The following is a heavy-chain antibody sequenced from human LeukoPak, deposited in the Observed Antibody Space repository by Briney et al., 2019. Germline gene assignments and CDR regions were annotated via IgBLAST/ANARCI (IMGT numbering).Heavy chain of an antibody. CDR1: GYSISSGYY. CDR3: ARGSLFLSLWFGELYVY. D-gene: IGHD3-10*01. J-gene: IGHJ4*02. CDR2: IYHSGST. Sequence: SETLSLTCAVSGYSISSGYYWGWIRRPPGKGLEWIGSIYHSGSTYYNPSLKSRVTISVDTSKNQFSLKLSSVTAADTAVYYCARGSLFLSLWFGELYVYWGQGTLVTVSS. V-gene: IGHV4-38-2*01.